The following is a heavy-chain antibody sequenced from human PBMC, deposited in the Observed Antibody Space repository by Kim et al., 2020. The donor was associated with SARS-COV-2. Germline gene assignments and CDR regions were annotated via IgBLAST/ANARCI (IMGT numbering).Heavy chain of an antibody. CDR2: GGST. J-gene: IGHJ4*02. Sequence: GGSTSYAQKFQGRVTMTRDTSTSTVYMELSSLRSEDTAVYYCASGSHFDYWGQGTLVTVSS. V-gene: IGHV1-46*01. D-gene: IGHD1-1*01. CDR3: ASGSHFDY.